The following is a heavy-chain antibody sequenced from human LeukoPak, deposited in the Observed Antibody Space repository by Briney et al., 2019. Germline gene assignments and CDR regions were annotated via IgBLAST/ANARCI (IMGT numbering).Heavy chain of an antibody. CDR2: IIPIFGTA. CDR3: ARSGLYDSSGYPAL. Sequence: SVKVSCKASGGTFSSYAISWVRQAPGQGLEWMGGIIPIFGTANYAQKFQGRVTITTDESTSTAYMELSSLRSEDTAVYYCARSGLYDSSGYPALWGQGTLVTVSS. CDR1: GGTFSSYA. J-gene: IGHJ4*02. D-gene: IGHD3-22*01. V-gene: IGHV1-69*05.